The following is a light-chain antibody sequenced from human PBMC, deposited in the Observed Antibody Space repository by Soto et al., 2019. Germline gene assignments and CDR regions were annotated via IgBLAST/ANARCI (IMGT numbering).Light chain of an antibody. Sequence: QSALTQPASVSGSPGQSITISCTGTSIDVGAYNYASWYQQHPGKAPKLMIYEVSNRPSGVSNRFSGSKSGNTASLTISGLQAEDEADYYCSSYSSSITVVFGGGTKVTVL. CDR1: SIDVGAYNY. CDR3: SSYSSSITVV. V-gene: IGLV2-14*01. J-gene: IGLJ2*01. CDR2: EVS.